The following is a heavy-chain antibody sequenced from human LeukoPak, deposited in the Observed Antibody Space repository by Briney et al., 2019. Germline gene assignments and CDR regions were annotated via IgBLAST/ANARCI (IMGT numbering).Heavy chain of an antibody. V-gene: IGHV3-64*01. CDR1: GFTLSSYA. Sequence: SGGSLRLSCAASGFTLSSYAMHWVRQAPGKGLEYVSAISRNGGSTYYANSVKGRFTISRENSKNTLYLQMGSLRAEDMAVYYCARDRESYYDILTGQIGTAYFDYWGQGTLVTVSS. D-gene: IGHD3-9*01. CDR2: ISRNGGST. J-gene: IGHJ4*02. CDR3: ARDRESYYDILTGQIGTAYFDY.